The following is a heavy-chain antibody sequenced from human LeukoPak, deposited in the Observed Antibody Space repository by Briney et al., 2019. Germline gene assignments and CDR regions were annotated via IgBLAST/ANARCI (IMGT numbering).Heavy chain of an antibody. Sequence: PSETLSLTCTVSGGSSSSYYWSWIRQPPGKGLKWIGYIYYSGGTNYNPSLKSRVTISVDTSKKQFSLKLSSVTAADTAVYYCARSGSSWYEYFQHWGQGTLVTVSS. D-gene: IGHD6-13*01. CDR3: ARSGSSWYEYFQH. V-gene: IGHV4-59*08. CDR2: IYYSGGT. CDR1: GGSSSSYY. J-gene: IGHJ1*01.